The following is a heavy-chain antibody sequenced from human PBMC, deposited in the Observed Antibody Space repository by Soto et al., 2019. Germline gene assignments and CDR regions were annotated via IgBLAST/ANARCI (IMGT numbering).Heavy chain of an antibody. Sequence: GASLKVSCKASGYTFTTYATHWVRQAPGQRLEWMGWINAANGNTKYSQKFQGRVTITRDTSASTAYMELSSLRSEDTDVYYCARTSGYFFDYWGQGTPVNVSS. CDR2: INAANGNT. V-gene: IGHV1-3*01. CDR3: ARTSGYFFDY. D-gene: IGHD1-1*01. J-gene: IGHJ4*02. CDR1: GYTFTTYA.